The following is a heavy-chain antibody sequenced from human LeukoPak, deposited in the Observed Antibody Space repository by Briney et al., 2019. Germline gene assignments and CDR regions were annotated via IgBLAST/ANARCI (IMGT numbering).Heavy chain of an antibody. CDR3: ARLSDSQAAGSHYFDY. V-gene: IGHV3-30*03. D-gene: IGHD6-13*01. Sequence: PGRSLRLSCAASGFTFSSYGMHWVRQAPGKGLEWVAVISYDGSNKYYADSVKGRFTISRDNSKNTLYLQMNSLRAEDTAVYYCARLSDSQAAGSHYFDYWGQGTLVTVSS. J-gene: IGHJ4*02. CDR1: GFTFSSYG. CDR2: ISYDGSNK.